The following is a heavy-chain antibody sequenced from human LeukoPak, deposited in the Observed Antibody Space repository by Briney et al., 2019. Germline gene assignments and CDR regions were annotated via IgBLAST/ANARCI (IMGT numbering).Heavy chain of an antibody. Sequence: ASVKVSCKASGYTRTGYYMHWVRQAPGQGLEWMGWMNPNSGGTKYAQKFQGRVTMTRDTSISTAYMELSRLRSDDTAMYYCARDKLGLGELSLYDQWGQGTLVTVFS. J-gene: IGHJ5*02. CDR3: ARDKLGLGELSLYDQ. CDR2: MNPNSGGT. D-gene: IGHD3-16*02. CDR1: GYTRTGYY. V-gene: IGHV1-2*02.